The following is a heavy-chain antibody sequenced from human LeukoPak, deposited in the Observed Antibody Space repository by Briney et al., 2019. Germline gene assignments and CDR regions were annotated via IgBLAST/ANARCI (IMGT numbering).Heavy chain of an antibody. CDR2: IYSGGST. CDR1: GFTVSSNY. D-gene: IGHD7-27*01. V-gene: IGHV3-53*01. CDR3: ARGTPGDPSNFDY. J-gene: IGHJ4*02. Sequence: GGSLRLPCAASGFTVSSNYMSWVRQAPGKGLEWVSVIYSGGSTYYADSVKGRFTISRDNSKNTLYLQMNGLRAEDTAVYYCARGTPGDPSNFDYWGQGTLVTVSS.